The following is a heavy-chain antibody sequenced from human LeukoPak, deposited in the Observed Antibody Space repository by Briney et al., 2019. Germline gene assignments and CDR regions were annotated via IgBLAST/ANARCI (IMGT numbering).Heavy chain of an antibody. D-gene: IGHD5-12*01. CDR3: SRGRADGYSGYDFGDY. Sequence: ASVKVSCKASGYMFTGYYMHWVRQAPGQGLEWMGWSNPNSGGTDYAQKFQGRVTMARDTSISTAYMELSSLTSDDTAVYYCSRGRADGYSGYDFGDYWGQGTLVTVSS. CDR2: SNPNSGGT. J-gene: IGHJ4*02. CDR1: GYMFTGYY. V-gene: IGHV1-2*02.